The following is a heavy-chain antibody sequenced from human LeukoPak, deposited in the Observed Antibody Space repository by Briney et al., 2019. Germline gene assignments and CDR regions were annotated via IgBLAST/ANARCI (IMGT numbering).Heavy chain of an antibody. CDR3: ASTTVTRTFDY. V-gene: IGHV4-30-4*01. Sequence: PSETLSLTCTVSGGSISSGDYYWSWIRQPPGKGLEWIGYIYYSGSTYYNPSLKSRVTISVDTSKNQFSLKLSSVTAADTAVYYCASTTVTRTFDYWGQGTLVTVSS. D-gene: IGHD4-17*01. J-gene: IGHJ4*02. CDR1: GGSISSGDYY. CDR2: IYYSGST.